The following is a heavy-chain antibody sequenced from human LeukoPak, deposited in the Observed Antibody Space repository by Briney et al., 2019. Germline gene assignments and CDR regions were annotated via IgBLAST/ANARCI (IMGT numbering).Heavy chain of an antibody. CDR3: ARGPNSNWSGLDF. CDR2: ITSGGDKT. J-gene: IGHJ4*02. Sequence: GGSLRLSCAASGFIFRSYPMSWVRQAPGKGLEWVSAITSGGDKTYYGDSVKGRFTISRDNAKNTLYLQVNNLRAEDTAVYYCARGPNSNWSGLDFWGQGTLLTASS. CDR1: GFIFRSYP. V-gene: IGHV3-23*01. D-gene: IGHD6-6*01.